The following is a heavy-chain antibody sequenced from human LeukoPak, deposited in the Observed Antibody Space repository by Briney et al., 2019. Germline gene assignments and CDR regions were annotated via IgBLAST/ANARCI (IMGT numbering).Heavy chain of an antibody. CDR2: INNRGSGR. V-gene: IGHV3-23*01. Sequence: GGSLRLSCADSGFTFSSFAMSGVRQAPGKGLEGVAGINNRGSGRFYAVSVMGRFTISRDDSTNTLYLPMNSRRADDTAVYYCAREGAGDSGKYPSYFTRWGQPTLVTVSS. D-gene: IGHD1-26*01. J-gene: IGHJ4*02. CDR3: AREGAGDSGKYPSYFTR. CDR1: GFTFSSFA.